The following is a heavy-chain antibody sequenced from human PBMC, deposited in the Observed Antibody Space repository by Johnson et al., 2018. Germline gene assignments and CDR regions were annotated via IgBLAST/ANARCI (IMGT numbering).Heavy chain of an antibody. Sequence: VQLQESGGGLVQPGGSLRLSCAASGFTFSSYAMSWVRQAPGKGLEWVSGISWNSGSIGYADSVKGRFPISRDNAKNSLYLQMNSLRAEDTAVYYCARGLEVDHSSSDAFDIWGQGTMVTVSS. V-gene: IGHV3-9*01. D-gene: IGHD6-13*01. J-gene: IGHJ3*02. CDR3: ARGLEVDHSSSDAFDI. CDR1: GFTFSSYA. CDR2: ISWNSGSI.